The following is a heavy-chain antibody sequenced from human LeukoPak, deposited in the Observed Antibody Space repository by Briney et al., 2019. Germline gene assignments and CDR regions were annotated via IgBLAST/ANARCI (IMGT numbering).Heavy chain of an antibody. Sequence: ASVKVSCKASGGTFSRFTISWVRQAPGQGFEWMGGITPIFGTANFAQKFQGRVSITADESTSTAFMELSSLRSENTAMYYCATSTAREWGQGTLVTVSS. D-gene: IGHD2-2*01. CDR3: ATSTARE. V-gene: IGHV1-69*13. J-gene: IGHJ4*02. CDR1: GGTFSRFT. CDR2: ITPIFGTA.